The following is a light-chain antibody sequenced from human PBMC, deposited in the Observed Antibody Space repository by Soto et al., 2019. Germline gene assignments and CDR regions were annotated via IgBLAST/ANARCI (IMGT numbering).Light chain of an antibody. J-gene: IGKJ3*01. V-gene: IGKV3-20*01. Sequence: IVFTQSPGTLYLSPGERGTLSCRASQSVSNNFLAWYQQKPGQAPRLLIYDASTRATGIPDRFSGSGSGTDFTLTISRLEPEDFAVYYCQQYGRSPLTFGPGTKVDIK. CDR1: QSVSNNF. CDR3: QQYGRSPLT. CDR2: DAS.